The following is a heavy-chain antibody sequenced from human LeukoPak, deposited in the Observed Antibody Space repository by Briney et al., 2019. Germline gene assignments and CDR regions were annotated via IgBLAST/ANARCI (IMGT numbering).Heavy chain of an antibody. D-gene: IGHD1-7*01. CDR2: IYYSGSA. Sequence: PSETLSLTCTVSGGSISSSSYYWGWIRQPPGKGLEWIGSIYYSGSAYYNPSLKSRLTISVDTSKNQFSLKLSSVTAADTAVYYCARHSYTGTMGTYYFDYWGQGTLVTVSS. CDR3: ARHSYTGTMGTYYFDY. J-gene: IGHJ4*02. CDR1: GGSISSSSYY. V-gene: IGHV4-39*01.